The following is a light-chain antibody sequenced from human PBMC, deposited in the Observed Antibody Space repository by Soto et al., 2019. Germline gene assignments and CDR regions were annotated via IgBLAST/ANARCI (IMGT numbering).Light chain of an antibody. Sequence: QSVLTQPASVSGSPGQSITISCTGTSSDVGGYDFVSWYQQHPGQAPKLMIYEVTNRPSGVSNRFSGSKSANTASLIISGLQAEDEADYYCSSYTSSSTLLYVFXTGTKVTVL. V-gene: IGLV2-14*01. CDR3: SSYTSSSTLLYV. J-gene: IGLJ1*01. CDR1: SSDVGGYDF. CDR2: EVT.